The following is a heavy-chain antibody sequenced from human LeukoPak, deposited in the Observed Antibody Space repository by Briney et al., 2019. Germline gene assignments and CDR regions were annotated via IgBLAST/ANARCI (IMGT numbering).Heavy chain of an antibody. CDR3: ARRDIVATRNAFDI. V-gene: IGHV3-21*01. D-gene: IGHD5-12*01. CDR2: ISSSSSYI. J-gene: IGHJ3*02. Sequence: GGSLRLSCAASGFTFSSYSMNWVRQAPGKGLEWVSSISSSSSYIYYGDSVKGRFTISRDNAKNSLYLQMNSLRAEDTAVYYCARRDIVATRNAFDIWGQGTMVTVSS. CDR1: GFTFSSYS.